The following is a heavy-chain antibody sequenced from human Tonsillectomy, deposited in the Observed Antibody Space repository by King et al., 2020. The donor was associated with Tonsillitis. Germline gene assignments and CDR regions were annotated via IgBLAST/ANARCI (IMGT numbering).Heavy chain of an antibody. V-gene: IGHV4-38-2*01. D-gene: IGHD6-13*01. CDR2: FYDSGDT. CDR3: ARLTLYSSSWLTL. J-gene: IGHJ4*02. Sequence: QLQESGPGLVKPSETLSLSCAVSGYSISSGYVWGWIRQPPGKGLEWIGSFYDSGDTYYNPSLQSRVTMSVDTSKNQFSLKLSSVTAADTAVYYCARLTLYSSSWLTLWGQGTLVTVSS. CDR1: GYSISSGYV.